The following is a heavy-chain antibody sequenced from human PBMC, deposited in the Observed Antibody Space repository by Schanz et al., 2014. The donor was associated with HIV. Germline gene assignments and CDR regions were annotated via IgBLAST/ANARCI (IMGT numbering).Heavy chain of an antibody. Sequence: QVQLVQSGAEVKKSGSSVKVSCKASGGNFSSYGISWVRQAPGQGLEWMARINPNTGGTNYAQKLQGRVTMTTDTSTTTAYMELRSLRSDETAIYYCARGGSGWYGYEGFDYWGQGTLVTVSS. CDR1: GGNFSSYG. D-gene: IGHD6-19*01. V-gene: IGHV1-18*01. CDR3: ARGGSGWYGYEGFDY. J-gene: IGHJ4*02. CDR2: INPNTGGT.